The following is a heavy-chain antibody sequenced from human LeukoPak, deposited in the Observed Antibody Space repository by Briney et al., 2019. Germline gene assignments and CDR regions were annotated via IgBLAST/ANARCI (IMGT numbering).Heavy chain of an antibody. J-gene: IGHJ3*02. CDR1: GFTVSSNY. V-gene: IGHV3-53*01. CDR3: ARGRLYYDILTGYSNDAFDI. D-gene: IGHD3-9*01. CDR2: IYSGGST. Sequence: GRSLRLSCAASGFTVSSNYMSWVRQAPGKGLEWVSVIYSGGSTYYADSVKGRFTISRDNSKNTLYLQMNSLRAEDTAVYYCARGRLYYDILTGYSNDAFDIWGQGTMVTVSS.